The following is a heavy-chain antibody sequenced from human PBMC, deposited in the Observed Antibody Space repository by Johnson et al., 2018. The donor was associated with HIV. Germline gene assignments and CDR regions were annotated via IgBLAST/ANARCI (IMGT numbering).Heavy chain of an antibody. V-gene: IGHV3-13*01. D-gene: IGHD1-26*01. CDR1: RFAFSSYW. J-gene: IGHJ3*02. CDR2: IGTAGDT. CDR3: ARTRSGSFPHSDPFDT. Sequence: VQLVESGGGLVQPGGSLRLSCAASRFAFSSYWMSWVRQAPGKGLEWVSAIGTAGDTYYPGSVKGRFTISRENAKNSLYLQMNSLTAGDTAVYYCARTRSGSFPHSDPFDTWGQGTMVTVSS.